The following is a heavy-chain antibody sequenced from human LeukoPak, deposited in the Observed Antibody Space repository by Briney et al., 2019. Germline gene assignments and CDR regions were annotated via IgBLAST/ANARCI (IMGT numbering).Heavy chain of an antibody. V-gene: IGHV3-23*01. D-gene: IGHD6-13*01. Sequence: GGSLRLSCAGSGFTFSNSWMGWVRQALGKGLEWVSAISGSGGSTYYADSVKGRFTISRDNSKNTLYLQMNSLRAEDTAVYYCAISLAGTKPLRGGLDYWGQGTLVTVSS. CDR2: ISGSGGST. CDR1: GFTFSNSW. CDR3: AISLAGTKPLRGGLDY. J-gene: IGHJ4*02.